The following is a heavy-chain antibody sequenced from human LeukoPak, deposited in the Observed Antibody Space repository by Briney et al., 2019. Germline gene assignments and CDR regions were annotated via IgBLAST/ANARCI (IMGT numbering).Heavy chain of an antibody. V-gene: IGHV4-34*01. D-gene: IGHD3-3*01. CDR1: GGSFSGYY. Sequence: PSETLSLTCAVYGGSFSGYYWSWIRQPPGKGLEWIGEINHSGSTNYNPSLKSRVTISVDTSKNQFSLKLSSVTAADTAVYYCATRDYDFWSGYYRPFDYWGQGTLVTFSS. CDR3: ATRDYDFWSGYYRPFDY. J-gene: IGHJ4*02. CDR2: INHSGST.